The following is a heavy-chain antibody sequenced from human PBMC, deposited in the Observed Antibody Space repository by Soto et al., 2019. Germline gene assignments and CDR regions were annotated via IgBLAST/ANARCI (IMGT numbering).Heavy chain of an antibody. Sequence: QVQLQESGPGLVKPSQTLTLTCSVSGGSIDTGGFYWSWARQLPGKGLQWIGYIYYTGDAYYNPALKSRCVISLDTSANQFSLSLTSLTAADTAVYYCASGTFNDISFDSWGQGRLVTVSS. V-gene: IGHV4-31*03. CDR2: IYYTGDA. CDR3: ASGTFNDISFDS. J-gene: IGHJ4*02. D-gene: IGHD2-21*01. CDR1: GGSIDTGGFY.